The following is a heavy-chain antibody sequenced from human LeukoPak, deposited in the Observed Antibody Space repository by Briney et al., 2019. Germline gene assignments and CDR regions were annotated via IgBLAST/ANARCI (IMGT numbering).Heavy chain of an antibody. CDR1: GGSFSGYY. Sequence: SETLSLTCAVYGGSFSGYYWSWIRQPPGKGLEWIGEINHSGSTNYNPSLKSRVTISVDTSKNQFSLKLSSVTAADTAVYYCARGETTPEIAVADPIFDYWGQGTLVTVSS. CDR2: INHSGST. V-gene: IGHV4-34*01. D-gene: IGHD6-19*01. CDR3: ARGETTPEIAVADPIFDY. J-gene: IGHJ4*02.